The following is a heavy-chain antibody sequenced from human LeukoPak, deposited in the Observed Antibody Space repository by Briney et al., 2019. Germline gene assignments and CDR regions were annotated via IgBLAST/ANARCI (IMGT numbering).Heavy chain of an antibody. CDR3: ARGDFDGYWYYFDY. V-gene: IGHV1-3*03. J-gene: IGHJ4*02. D-gene: IGHD3-9*01. CDR2: INAGNGNT. Sequence: ASVKVSCKASGYTFTSYAMHWVRQAPGQRLEWMGWINAGNGNTKYSQEFQGRVTITRDTSASTAYMELSSLRSEDMAVYYCARGDFDGYWYYFDYWGQGTLVTVSS. CDR1: GYTFTSYA.